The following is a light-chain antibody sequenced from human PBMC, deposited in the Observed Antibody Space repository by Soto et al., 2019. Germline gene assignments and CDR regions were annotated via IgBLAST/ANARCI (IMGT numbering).Light chain of an antibody. CDR2: GNT. CDR1: SAKIGSTYD. Sequence: QSVLTQPPSVSGARGQRVTISCTWSSAKIGSTYDVQWYQQLPGTAPKLLIHGNTDRPSGVPDRFSGSKSGTSASLAITGLQADDEADYACQSHDDSLSVQYVFGTGTKVTVL. V-gene: IGLV1-40*01. J-gene: IGLJ1*01. CDR3: QSHDDSLSVQYV.